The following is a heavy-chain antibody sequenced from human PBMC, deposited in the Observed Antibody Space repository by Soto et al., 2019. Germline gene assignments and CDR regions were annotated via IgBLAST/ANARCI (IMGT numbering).Heavy chain of an antibody. Sequence: QLQLQESGSGLVKPSQTLSLTCAVSGGSISSGGYSWSWIRQPPGKGLEWIGYIYHSGSTYYNPSLKSRVTISVDRSKNQFSLKLSSVTAADTAVYYCARAGVYDFWSGYSDGRFDPWGQGTLVTVSS. J-gene: IGHJ5*02. CDR1: GGSISSGGYS. CDR3: ARAGVYDFWSGYSDGRFDP. D-gene: IGHD3-3*01. V-gene: IGHV4-30-2*01. CDR2: IYHSGST.